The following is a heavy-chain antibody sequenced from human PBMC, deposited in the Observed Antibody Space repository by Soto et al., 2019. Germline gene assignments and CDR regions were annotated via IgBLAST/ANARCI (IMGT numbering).Heavy chain of an antibody. J-gene: IGHJ4*02. CDR1: GGTFSSYA. Sequence: QVQLVQSGAEVKKPGSSVKVSCKASGGTFSSYAISWVRQAPGQGLEWMGGIIPIFGTANYAQQFQGRVTITADESTSTAYMELSSLRAEDTAVYYCARSTTYNWNYLPTTTLDYWGQGTLVTVSS. CDR2: IIPIFGTA. CDR3: ARSTTYNWNYLPTTTLDY. D-gene: IGHD1-7*01. V-gene: IGHV1-69*01.